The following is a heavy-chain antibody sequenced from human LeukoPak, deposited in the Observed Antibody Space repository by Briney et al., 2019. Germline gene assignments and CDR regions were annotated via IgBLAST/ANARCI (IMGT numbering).Heavy chain of an antibody. CDR1: GYTFTSYD. CDR2: INPNSGGT. V-gene: IGHV1-2*04. J-gene: IGHJ5*02. CDR3: ARGQIVVPAARPNWFDP. D-gene: IGHD2-2*01. Sequence: ASVKVSCKASGYTFTSYDINWVRQAPGQGLEWMGWINPNSGGTNYAQRFQGWVTMTRDTSISTAYMELSRLRSDDTAVYYCARGQIVVPAARPNWFDPWGQGTLVTVSS.